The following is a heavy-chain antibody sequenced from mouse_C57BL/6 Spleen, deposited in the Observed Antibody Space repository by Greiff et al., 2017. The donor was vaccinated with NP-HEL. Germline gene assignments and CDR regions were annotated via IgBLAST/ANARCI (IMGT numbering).Heavy chain of an antibody. CDR2: IYPRSGNT. CDR3: SREDYGSSYRNYFDY. D-gene: IGHD1-1*01. CDR1: GYTFTSYG. Sequence: VQLQQSGAELARPGASVKLSCKASGYTFTSYGISWVKQRTGQGLEWIGEIYPRSGNTYYNEKFKGKATLTAAKSSSTAYMELRSLTSEDSAVYFCSREDYGSSYRNYFDYWGQGTTLTVSS. V-gene: IGHV1-81*01. J-gene: IGHJ2*01.